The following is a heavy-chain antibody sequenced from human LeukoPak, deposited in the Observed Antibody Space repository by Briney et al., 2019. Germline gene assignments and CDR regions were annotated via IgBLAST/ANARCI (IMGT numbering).Heavy chain of an antibody. V-gene: IGHV4-39*01. CDR3: ARRPGVYDSSGYYYVLPVDY. Sequence: SETLSLTCTVSGGSISSSSYYWGWIRQPPGKGPEWIGSIYYSGSTYYNPSLKSRVTISVDTSKNQFSLKLSSVTAADTAVYYCARRPGVYDSSGYYYVLPVDYWGQGTLVTVSS. J-gene: IGHJ4*02. CDR2: IYYSGST. CDR1: GGSISSSSYY. D-gene: IGHD3-22*01.